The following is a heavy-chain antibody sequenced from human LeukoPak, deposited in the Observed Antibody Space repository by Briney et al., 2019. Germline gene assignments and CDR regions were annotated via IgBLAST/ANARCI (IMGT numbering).Heavy chain of an antibody. CDR3: ASFMVRGVMSFDY. J-gene: IGHJ4*02. CDR1: GGSISSSNW. Sequence: SGTLSLTCGVSGGSISSSNWWSWVRQPPGKGLEWIGEIYRSGSTNYNPSLKSRVTISVDKSKNQFSLKLSSVTAADTAVYYCASFMVRGVMSFDYWGQGTLVTVSS. V-gene: IGHV4-4*02. D-gene: IGHD3-10*01. CDR2: IYRSGST.